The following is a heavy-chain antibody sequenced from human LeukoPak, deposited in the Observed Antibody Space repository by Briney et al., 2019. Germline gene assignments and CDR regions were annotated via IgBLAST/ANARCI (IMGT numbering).Heavy chain of an antibody. V-gene: IGHV3-21*01. D-gene: IGHD4-17*01. J-gene: IGHJ3*02. CDR3: AGTSDYGDYGGAFDI. CDR2: ISSSSSYI. CDR1: GFTFSSYS. Sequence: PGGSLRLSWAASGFTFSSYSMNWVRQAPGKGLEWVSSISSSSSYIYYADSVKGRFTISRDNAKNSLYLQMNSLRAEDTAVYYCAGTSDYGDYGGAFDIWGQGTMVTVSS.